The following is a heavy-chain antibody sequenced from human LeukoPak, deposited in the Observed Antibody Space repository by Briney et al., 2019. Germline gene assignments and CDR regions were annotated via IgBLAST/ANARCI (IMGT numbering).Heavy chain of an antibody. D-gene: IGHD2-15*01. CDR3: SGGSTVHESDY. CDR2: FSYNGIT. Sequence: SETLSLTCTVSGDSISNYYWSWIRQPPGKGLEWIGYFSYNGITACNPSLKSRVTTSVDMSKNQFSLRLTSVTSADTAIYYCSGGSTVHESDYWGQGTLVTVSS. J-gene: IGHJ4*02. V-gene: IGHV4-59*01. CDR1: GDSISNYY.